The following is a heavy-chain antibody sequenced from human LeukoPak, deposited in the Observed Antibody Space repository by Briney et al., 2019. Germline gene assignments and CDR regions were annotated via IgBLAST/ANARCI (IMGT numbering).Heavy chain of an antibody. J-gene: IGHJ4*02. CDR3: ASTTPLGYCSGGSCYSLDH. D-gene: IGHD2-15*01. V-gene: IGHV4-4*07. Sequence: SETLSLTCTVSGGSISSYYWSWIRQPAGKGLEWIGRIYTSGSTNYNPSLKSRVTMSVDTSKNQFSPKLSSVTAADTAVYYCASTTPLGYCSGGSCYSLDHWGQGTLVTVSS. CDR1: GGSISSYY. CDR2: IYTSGST.